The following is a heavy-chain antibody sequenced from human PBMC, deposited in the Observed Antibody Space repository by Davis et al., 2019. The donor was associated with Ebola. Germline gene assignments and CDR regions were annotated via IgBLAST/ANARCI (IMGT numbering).Heavy chain of an antibody. D-gene: IGHD3-3*01. CDR3: ARVLDDFWSGSHDY. V-gene: IGHV4-34*01. J-gene: IGHJ4*02. CDR2: INHSGST. Sequence: ETLSLTCAVYGGSFSGYYWSWIRQPPGKGLEWIGEINHSGSTNYNPSLKSRVTISVDTSKNQFSLKLSSVTAADTAVYYCARVLDDFWSGSHDYWGQGTLVTVSS. CDR1: GGSFSGYY.